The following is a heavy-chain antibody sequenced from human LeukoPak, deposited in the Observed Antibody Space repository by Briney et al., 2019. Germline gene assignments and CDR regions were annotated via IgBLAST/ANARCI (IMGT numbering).Heavy chain of an antibody. V-gene: IGHV3-48*03. D-gene: IGHD2-21*02. J-gene: IGHJ6*04. CDR3: ATEPTPEGDPHYYYGMDV. CDR2: ISSSGSTI. Sequence: GGSLRLSCAASGLTFSSYEMNWVRQAPGKGLEWVAYISSSGSTIYYAASVKGRFTISRDNAKNSLYLQMNSLRPEDSAVYYCATEPTPEGDPHYYYGMDVWGKRTTVTVSS. CDR1: GLTFSSYE.